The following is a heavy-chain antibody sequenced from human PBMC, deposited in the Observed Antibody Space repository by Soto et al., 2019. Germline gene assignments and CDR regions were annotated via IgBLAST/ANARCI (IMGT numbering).Heavy chain of an antibody. D-gene: IGHD6-19*01. V-gene: IGHV3-23*05. CDR1: GFTFASYA. Sequence: PGGSLRLFCAASGFTFASYAMAWVRQAPGKGGEWVSGIDASGSRTYYADSVKGRFTISRDNSMNTLFLQMDNMRGEDTAIYYCAKASAIPGLSEAGACIDSWGHGSLVTVYS. CDR2: IDASGSRT. CDR3: AKASAIPGLSEAGACIDS. J-gene: IGHJ5*01.